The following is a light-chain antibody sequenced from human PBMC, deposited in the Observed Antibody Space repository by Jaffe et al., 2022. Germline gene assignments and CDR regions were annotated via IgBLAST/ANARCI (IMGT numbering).Light chain of an antibody. CDR3: QQRSNWAGT. CDR1: QSVSSY. V-gene: IGKV3-11*01. CDR2: DAS. J-gene: IGKJ2*01. Sequence: EIVLTQSPATLSLSPGERATLSCRASQSVSSYLAWYQQKPGQAPRLLIYDASNRATGIPARFSGSGSGTDFTLTISSLEPEDFAVYYCQQRSNWAGTFGQGTKLEIK.